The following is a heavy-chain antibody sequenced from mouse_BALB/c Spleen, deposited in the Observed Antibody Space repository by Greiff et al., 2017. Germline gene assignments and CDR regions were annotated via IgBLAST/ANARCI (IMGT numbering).Heavy chain of an antibody. CDR1: GFSLTSYG. J-gene: IGHJ2*01. D-gene: IGHD2-14*01. CDR3: AREMGYGRRDYFDY. CDR2: IWAGGST. Sequence: QVQLQQSGPGLVAPSQSLSITCTVSGFSLTSYGVHWVRQPPGKGLEWLGVIWAGGSTNYNSALMSRLSISKDNSKSQVFLKMNSLQTDDTAMYYCAREMGYGRRDYFDYWGQGTTLTVSS. V-gene: IGHV2-9*02.